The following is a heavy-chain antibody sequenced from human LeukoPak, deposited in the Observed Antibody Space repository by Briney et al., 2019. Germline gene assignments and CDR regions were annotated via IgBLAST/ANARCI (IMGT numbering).Heavy chain of an antibody. CDR1: GGSITRNGYY. J-gene: IGHJ5*02. V-gene: IGHV4-39*01. Sequence: SETLSLTCSVSGGSITRNGYYWGWIRQPPGKRLEWLGHIQNNDNSYYNPSLKSRISMSVDMSKNQFSLTVRSVTAADTALYYCARCIAAAGWFDPWGQGTLVTVSS. CDR3: ARCIAAAGWFDP. CDR2: IQNNDNS. D-gene: IGHD6-25*01.